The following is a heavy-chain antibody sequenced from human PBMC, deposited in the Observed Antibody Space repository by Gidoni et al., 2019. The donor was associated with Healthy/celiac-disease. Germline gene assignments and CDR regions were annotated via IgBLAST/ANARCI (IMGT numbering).Heavy chain of an antibody. Sequence: VQLVESGGGVVQPGRSLRLSCAASGFTFRSYAMHWVRQAPGKGLEWVAVIAYDGSNKYYADSVKGRFTISRDNSKNTLYLQMNSLRAEDTAVYYCARESIAAAGLAFDYWGQGTLVTVSS. V-gene: IGHV3-30-3*01. J-gene: IGHJ4*02. CDR2: IAYDGSNK. D-gene: IGHD6-13*01. CDR3: ARESIAAAGLAFDY. CDR1: GFTFRSYA.